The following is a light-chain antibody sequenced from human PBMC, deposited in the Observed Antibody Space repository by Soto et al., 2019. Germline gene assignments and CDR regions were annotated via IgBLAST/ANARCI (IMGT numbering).Light chain of an antibody. V-gene: IGKV1-5*01. CDR1: QTISSW. J-gene: IGKJ1*01. CDR2: DVS. CDR3: QQYHTYPWT. Sequence: DIQMTQSPSTQSASVGDRLTINCRASQTISSWLAWYQQKPGKAPKLLIYDVSTLGSGVPARFSGSGSGTEFTLSISGLQPDDFATYYCQQYHTYPWTFGQGTKVDI.